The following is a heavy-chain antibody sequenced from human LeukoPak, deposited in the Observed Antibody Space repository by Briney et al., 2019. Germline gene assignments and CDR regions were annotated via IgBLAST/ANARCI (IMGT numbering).Heavy chain of an antibody. V-gene: IGHV3-66*02. D-gene: IGHD3-22*01. Sequence: GGSLRLSCAASGFTFSSNYMSWVGQAPGEGLEGVSVIYSGGSAYYADSVKGRFTISRDNSKNTLYLQMNSLRAEDTAVYYCARSVSMIVVGFDYWGQGTLVTVSS. CDR1: GFTFSSNY. CDR3: ARSVSMIVVGFDY. CDR2: IYSGGSA. J-gene: IGHJ4*02.